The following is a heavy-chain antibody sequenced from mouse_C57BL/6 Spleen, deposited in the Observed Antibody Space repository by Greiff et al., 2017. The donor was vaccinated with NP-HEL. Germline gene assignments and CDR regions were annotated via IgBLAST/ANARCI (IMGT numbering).Heavy chain of an antibody. CDR3: ARTYYGNSAWFAY. CDR1: GYTFTSYW. CDR2: IDPNSGGT. Sequence: VQLQQSGAELVKPGASVKLSCKASGYTFTSYWMHWVKQRPGRGLEWIGRIDPNSGGTKYNEKFKSKATLTVDKPSSTAYMQLSSLKSEDSAVSYCARTYYGNSAWFAYWGQWTLVTVSA. V-gene: IGHV1-72*01. D-gene: IGHD2-10*01. J-gene: IGHJ3*01.